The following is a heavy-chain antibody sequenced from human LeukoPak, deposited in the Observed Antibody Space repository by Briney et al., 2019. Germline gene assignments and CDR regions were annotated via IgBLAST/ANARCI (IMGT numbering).Heavy chain of an antibody. J-gene: IGHJ5*02. D-gene: IGHD3-10*01. V-gene: IGHV4-34*01. Sequence: SETLSLTCAVYGGSFSGYYWSCIRQPPGKGLEWIGEINHSGSTNYNPSLKSRVTISVDTSKNQFSLKLSSVTAADTAVYYCARAARSSSPWFDPWGQGTLVTVSS. CDR1: GGSFSGYY. CDR3: ARAARSSSPWFDP. CDR2: INHSGST.